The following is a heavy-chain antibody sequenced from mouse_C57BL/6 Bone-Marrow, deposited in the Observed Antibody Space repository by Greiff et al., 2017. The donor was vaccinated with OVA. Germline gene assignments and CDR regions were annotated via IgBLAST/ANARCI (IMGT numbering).Heavy chain of an antibody. CDR2: ISYDGSN. J-gene: IGHJ3*01. CDR3: ARDPFDWFAY. Sequence: EVQLVESGPGLVKPSQSLSLTCSVTGYSITSGYYWNWIRQFPGNKLEWMGYISYDGSNNYNPSLKNRISITRDTSKNQFFLKLNSVTTEDTATYYCARDPFDWFAYWGQGTLVTVSA. V-gene: IGHV3-6*01. CDR1: GYSITSGYY.